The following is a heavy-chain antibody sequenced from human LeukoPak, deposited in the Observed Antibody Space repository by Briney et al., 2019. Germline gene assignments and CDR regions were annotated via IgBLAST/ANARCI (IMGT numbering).Heavy chain of an antibody. J-gene: IGHJ5*02. CDR2: INPSGGSI. Sequence: ASVKVSCKASGYTFTSYYIDWVRQAPGQGLEWMGVINPSGGSIRYAQKFQGRVTMTTDTSTSTAYMELRSLRSDDTAVYYCARDVIAAAGTVNWFDPWGQGTLVTVSS. D-gene: IGHD6-13*01. V-gene: IGHV1-46*01. CDR1: GYTFTSYY. CDR3: ARDVIAAAGTVNWFDP.